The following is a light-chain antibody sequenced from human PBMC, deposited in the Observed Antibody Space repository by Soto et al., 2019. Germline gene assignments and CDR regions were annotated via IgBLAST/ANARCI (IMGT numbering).Light chain of an antibody. V-gene: IGKV1-8*01. CDR3: QQYYCYPQS. CDR1: QGISSY. J-gene: IGKJ2*01. Sequence: AIRMTQSPSSFSASTGDRVTITCRASQGISSYLAWYQQKPGKAPKLLIYAASTLQSGVPSRFSGSGSGTDFTLTISCLQSEDFATYYCQQYYCYPQSFGQGTNLEIK. CDR2: AAS.